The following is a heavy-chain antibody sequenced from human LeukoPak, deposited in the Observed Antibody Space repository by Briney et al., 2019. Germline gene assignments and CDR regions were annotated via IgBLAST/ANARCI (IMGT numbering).Heavy chain of an antibody. J-gene: IGHJ3*02. CDR3: ARDLSAIAVAGDDAFDI. CDR1: GYTFTSYG. Sequence: ASVKVSCKASGYTFTSYGISWVRQAPGQGLEWMGWISAYNGNTNYAQKLQGRVTMTTDTSTSTAYMELRSLRSDDTAVHYCARDLSAIAVAGDDAFDIWGQGTMVTVSS. D-gene: IGHD6-19*01. V-gene: IGHV1-18*01. CDR2: ISAYNGNT.